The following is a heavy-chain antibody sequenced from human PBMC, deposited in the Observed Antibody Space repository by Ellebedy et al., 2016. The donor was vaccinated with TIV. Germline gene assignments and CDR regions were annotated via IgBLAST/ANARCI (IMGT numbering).Heavy chain of an antibody. D-gene: IGHD6-19*01. J-gene: IGHJ4*02. CDR2: MYMSGHT. CDR3: ARDSFGAVAGYGV. CDR1: GASISSSY. Sequence: SETLSLXXTVSGASISSSYWTWIRQPAGKGLEWIGRMYMSGHTEINPSLRSRVTMSIDTSKSQMSLNIRSVTAADTAVYYCARDSFGAVAGYGVWGQGVQVTVSS. V-gene: IGHV4-4*07.